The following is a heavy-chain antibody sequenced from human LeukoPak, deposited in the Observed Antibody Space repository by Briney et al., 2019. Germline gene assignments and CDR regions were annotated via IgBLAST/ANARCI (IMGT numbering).Heavy chain of an antibody. Sequence: GGSLRLSCAASGFTVSSNYMTWVRQAPGKGLEWVSVIYSGGSTYYADSVKGRFTISRDNSKNTLYLQMNSLRAEDTAVYYCAKRYCTNGVCYTNSQPFDYWGQGTLVTVSS. D-gene: IGHD2-8*01. V-gene: IGHV3-53*01. CDR2: IYSGGST. CDR3: AKRYCTNGVCYTNSQPFDY. CDR1: GFTVSSNY. J-gene: IGHJ4*02.